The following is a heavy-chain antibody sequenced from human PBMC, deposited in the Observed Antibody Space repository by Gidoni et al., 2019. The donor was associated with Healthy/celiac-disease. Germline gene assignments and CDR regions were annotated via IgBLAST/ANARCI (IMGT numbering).Heavy chain of an antibody. D-gene: IGHD2-2*01. CDR1: GGTFSSYA. CDR3: AREAGYCSSTSCLYYFDY. V-gene: IGHV1-69*01. Sequence: QVQLVQSGAEVKKPGSSVKVSCKASGGTFSSYAISWVRQAPGQGLEWMGGIIPIFGTANYEQKFQGRVTITADESTSTAYMELSSLRSEDTAVYYCAREAGYCSSTSCLYYFDYWGQGTLVTVSS. J-gene: IGHJ4*02. CDR2: IIPIFGTA.